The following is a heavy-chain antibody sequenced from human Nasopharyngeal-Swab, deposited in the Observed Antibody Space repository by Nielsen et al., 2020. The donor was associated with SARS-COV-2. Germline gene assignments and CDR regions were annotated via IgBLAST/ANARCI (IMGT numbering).Heavy chain of an antibody. CDR3: ARGRPYYDFWSGQTYYFDY. CDR2: INHSGST. CDR1: GGSFSGYY. V-gene: IGHV4-34*01. J-gene: IGHJ4*02. D-gene: IGHD3-3*01. Sequence: SETLSLTCAVYGGSFSGYYWSWIRQLPGKGLEWIGEINHSGSTNYNPSLKSQVTISVDTSKNQFSLKLSSVTAADTAVYYCARGRPYYDFWSGQTYYFDYWGQGTLVTVSS.